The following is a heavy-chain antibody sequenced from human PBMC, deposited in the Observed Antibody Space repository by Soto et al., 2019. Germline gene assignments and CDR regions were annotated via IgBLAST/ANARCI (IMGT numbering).Heavy chain of an antibody. Sequence: PSETLSLTCTVSGGSISSYYWSWIRQPPGKGLEWIGYIYYSGSTNYNPSLKSRVTISVDTSKNQFSLKLSSVTAADTAVYYCATSQPYDFWSGPPNPYYYYYMDVWGKGTTVTVSS. D-gene: IGHD3-3*01. CDR3: ATSQPYDFWSGPPNPYYYYYMDV. CDR2: IYYSGST. CDR1: GGSISSYY. J-gene: IGHJ6*03. V-gene: IGHV4-59*01.